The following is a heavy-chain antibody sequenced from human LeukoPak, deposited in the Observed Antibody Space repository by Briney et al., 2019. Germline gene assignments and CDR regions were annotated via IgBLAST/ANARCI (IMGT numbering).Heavy chain of an antibody. CDR1: GFTFGDYA. CDR3: AQGSLVDY. V-gene: IGHV3-49*04. D-gene: IGHD3-10*01. Sequence: GGSLRLSCPASGFTFGDYAISWVRQAPGEGLGWVGFIRSKAYGGTTEYAASVKGRFTISRDDSKSIAYLQMNSLKTEDTAVYYCAQGSLVDYWGQGTLVTVSS. CDR2: IRSKAYGGTT. J-gene: IGHJ4*02.